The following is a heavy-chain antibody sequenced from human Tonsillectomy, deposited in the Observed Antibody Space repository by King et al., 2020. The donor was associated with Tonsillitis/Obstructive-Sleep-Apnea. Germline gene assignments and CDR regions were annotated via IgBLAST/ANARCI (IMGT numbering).Heavy chain of an antibody. D-gene: IGHD2-2*01. Sequence: VQLVESGAEVKKPGSSVKVSCKASGGTFSSYAISWVRQAPGQGLEWMGGISPIFGTANYAQQFQGRVTSTADDSTRTAYMELSSLRSEDTAVYYCAREDIVVVPAALNYYYYMDVWGKGTTVTVSS. V-gene: IGHV1-69*01. CDR2: ISPIFGTA. J-gene: IGHJ6*03. CDR1: GGTFSSYA. CDR3: AREDIVVVPAALNYYYYMDV.